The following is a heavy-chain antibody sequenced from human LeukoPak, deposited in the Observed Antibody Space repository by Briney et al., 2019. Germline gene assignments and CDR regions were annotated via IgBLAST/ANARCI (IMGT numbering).Heavy chain of an antibody. J-gene: IGHJ4*02. D-gene: IGHD4-11*01. V-gene: IGHV3-48*03. CDR2: ITSSGSTI. CDR1: GFTFSSYE. CDR3: ARRISNDY. Sequence: GGSVRLSCATSGFTFSSYEMNWARQAPGKGLEWVSYITSSGSTIYYADSVKGRFTISRDNAKDSLYLQMNSLRVEDTAVYYCARRISNDYWGPGTLVTVSS.